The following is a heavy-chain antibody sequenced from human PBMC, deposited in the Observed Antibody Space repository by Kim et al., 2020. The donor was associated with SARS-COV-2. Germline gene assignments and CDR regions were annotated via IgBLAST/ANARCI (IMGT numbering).Heavy chain of an antibody. J-gene: IGHJ6*02. D-gene: IGHD2-2*01. CDR2: IYSGGSST. Sequence: GGSLRLSCAASGFTFSSYAMSWVRQAPGKGLEWVSVIYSGGSSTYYADSVKGRFTISRDNSKNTLYLQMNSLRAEDTAVYYCAKDLGVLVPAAPEGYYYGMDVWGQGTTVTVSS. CDR3: AKDLGVLVPAAPEGYYYGMDV. V-gene: IGHV3-23*03. CDR1: GFTFSSYA.